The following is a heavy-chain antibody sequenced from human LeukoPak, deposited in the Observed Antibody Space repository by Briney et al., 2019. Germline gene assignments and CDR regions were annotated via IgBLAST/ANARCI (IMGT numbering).Heavy chain of an antibody. CDR3: ANTPPLGSGSYMYYYYYMDV. Sequence: GGSLRLSCAASGFTFSSCGMSWVRQAPGKGLEWVSAISGSGGSTSYADSVKGRFTISRDNSKNTLFLQMNSLRAEDTAVYYCANTPPLGSGSYMYYYYYMDVWGKGTTVTVSS. V-gene: IGHV3-23*01. D-gene: IGHD3-10*01. CDR2: ISGSGGST. CDR1: GFTFSSCG. J-gene: IGHJ6*03.